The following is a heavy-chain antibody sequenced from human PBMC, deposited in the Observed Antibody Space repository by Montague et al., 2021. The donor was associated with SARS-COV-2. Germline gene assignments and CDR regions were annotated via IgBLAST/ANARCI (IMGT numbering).Heavy chain of an antibody. CDR1: GDSVSSNRAT. CDR3: ARERWAVGVSFDY. Sequence: CAISGDSVSSNRATWHWIRQSPSRGLEWLGRTYYRSRWPNDYAVSVRSRIIINPDTSTNQFSLQLSSVTPEDTAVYFCARERWAVGVSFDYWGQGTLVTVSS. CDR2: TYYRSRWPN. V-gene: IGHV6-1*01. D-gene: IGHD1-26*01. J-gene: IGHJ4*02.